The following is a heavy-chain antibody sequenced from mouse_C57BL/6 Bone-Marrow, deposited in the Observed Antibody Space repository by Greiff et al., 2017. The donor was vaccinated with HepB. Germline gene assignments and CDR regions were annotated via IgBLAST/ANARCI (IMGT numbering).Heavy chain of an antibody. CDR2: IHPNSGST. J-gene: IGHJ3*01. D-gene: IGHD1-1*01. CDR1: GYTFTSYW. CDR3: AIYYGSRWFAY. Sequence: QVHVKQPGAELVKPGASVKLSCKASGYTFTSYWMHWVKQRPGQGLEWIGMIHPNSGSTNYNEKFKSKATLTVDKSSSTAYMQLSSLTSEDSAVYYCAIYYGSRWFAYWGQGTLVTVSA. V-gene: IGHV1-64*01.